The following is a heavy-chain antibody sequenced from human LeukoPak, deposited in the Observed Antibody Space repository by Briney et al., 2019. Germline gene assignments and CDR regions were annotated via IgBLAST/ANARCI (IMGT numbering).Heavy chain of an antibody. Sequence: PSETLSLTFTVSGGSITNHYWNWIRQPPGKGLEWIGYVFYSGSTYYNPSLKSRVTISVDTSKNQFSLKLSSVTAADTAVYYCARQGCSGGSCYSLGWFDPWGQGTLVTVSS. V-gene: IGHV4-59*08. CDR1: GGSITNHY. D-gene: IGHD2-15*01. CDR2: VFYSGST. CDR3: ARQGCSGGSCYSLGWFDP. J-gene: IGHJ5*02.